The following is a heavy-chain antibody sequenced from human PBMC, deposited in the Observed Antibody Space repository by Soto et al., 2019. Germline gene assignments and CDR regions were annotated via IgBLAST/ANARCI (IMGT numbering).Heavy chain of an antibody. D-gene: IGHD4-17*01. J-gene: IGHJ6*01. V-gene: IGHV3-15*01. CDR3: SNKFYSDHGMEV. Sequence: EVQLVESGGGLVKPGGSLTLSCAASGITFSKAWMNWVRQSPGKGLEWVGRIKSRSDGGTTAYAAPVKGRFTISRDDSKEPLWLQMNRLKTEDTAVYYLSNKFYSDHGMEVWGQGNTVTVSS. CDR2: IKSRSDGGTT. CDR1: GITFSKAW.